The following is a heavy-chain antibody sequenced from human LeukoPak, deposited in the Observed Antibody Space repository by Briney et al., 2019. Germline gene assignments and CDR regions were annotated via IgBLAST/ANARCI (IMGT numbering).Heavy chain of an antibody. D-gene: IGHD3-9*01. CDR1: GFTFSSFA. Sequence: PGGSLRLSCAASGFTFSSFAMTWVRQAPGKGLEWVSSISSSGGSTYYADSVKGRFTISRDNSKNTLYLQMNSLRAEDTAVYYSAKGAYYDILTGYLYYFDYWGQGTLVTVSS. CDR3: AKGAYYDILTGYLYYFDY. CDR2: ISSSGGST. J-gene: IGHJ4*02. V-gene: IGHV3-23*01.